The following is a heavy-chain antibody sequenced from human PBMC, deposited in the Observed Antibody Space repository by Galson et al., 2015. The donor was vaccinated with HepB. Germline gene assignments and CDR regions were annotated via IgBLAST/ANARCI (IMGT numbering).Heavy chain of an antibody. CDR1: GYTFTSYA. CDR2: INAGNGNT. J-gene: IGHJ3*02. CDR3: ARVGSASMVRGVYAFDI. D-gene: IGHD3-10*01. V-gene: IGHV1-3*01. Sequence: SVKVSCKASGYTFTSYAMHWVRQAPGQRLEWMGWINAGNGNTKYSQKFQGRVTITRDTSASTAYMELSSLRSEDTAVYYCARVGSASMVRGVYAFDIWGQGTMVTVSS.